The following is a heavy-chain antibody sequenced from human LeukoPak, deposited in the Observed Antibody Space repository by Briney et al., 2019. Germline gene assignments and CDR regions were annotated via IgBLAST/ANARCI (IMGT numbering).Heavy chain of an antibody. D-gene: IGHD1-14*01. J-gene: IGHJ4*02. CDR1: GYTFTIYD. CDR3: ARVSTSTTGDY. CDR2: MNPNSGNT. V-gene: IGHV1-8*01. Sequence: ASVKVSCRASGYTFTIYDINWVRQATGQGLEWMGWMNPNSGNTGYAQKFQGRVTMTRNTSISTAYMELSSLRSEDTAVYYCARVSTSTTGDYWGQGTLVTVSS.